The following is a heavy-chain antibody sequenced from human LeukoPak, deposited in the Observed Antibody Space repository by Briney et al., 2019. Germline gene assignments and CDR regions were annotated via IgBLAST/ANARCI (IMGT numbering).Heavy chain of an antibody. V-gene: IGHV4-39*01. CDR1: GGSISSSSYY. D-gene: IGHD2-21*02. CDR3: ARQDRVTYNWFDP. J-gene: IGHJ5*02. CDR2: IYYSGST. Sequence: PSETLSLTCTVSGGSISSSSYYWGWIRQPPGKGLEWIGSIYYSGSTYYNPSLKSRVTISVDTSKNQFSLKLSSATAADTAVYYCARQDRVTYNWFDPWGQGTLVTVSS.